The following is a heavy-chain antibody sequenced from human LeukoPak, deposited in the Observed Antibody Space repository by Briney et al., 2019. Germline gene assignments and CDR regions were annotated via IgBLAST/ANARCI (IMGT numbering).Heavy chain of an antibody. J-gene: IGHJ4*02. Sequence: SVKVSCKASGFTFTSSAVQWVRQARGQRLEWIGWIVVGSGNTNYAQKFQERVTITRDMSTSTAYMELSSLRSEDTAVYYCAADGGIVGATLDYWGQGTLVTVSS. D-gene: IGHD1-26*01. V-gene: IGHV1-58*01. CDR2: IVVGSGNT. CDR1: GFTFTSSA. CDR3: AADGGIVGATLDY.